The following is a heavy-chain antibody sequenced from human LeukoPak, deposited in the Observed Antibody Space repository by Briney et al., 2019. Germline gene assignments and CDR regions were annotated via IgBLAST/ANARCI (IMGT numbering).Heavy chain of an antibody. D-gene: IGHD6-19*01. CDR1: GYTFTGHY. CDR3: AREGSGWYGNFDY. CDR2: INPDSGGT. J-gene: IGHJ4*02. Sequence: GASVRVSCKASGYTFTGHYMHWVRQAPGQGLEWMGWINPDSGGTNYAQKFQGRVTMTRDTSISTAYMEVSRLRSDDTAVYYCAREGSGWYGNFDYWGQGTLVTVSS. V-gene: IGHV1-2*02.